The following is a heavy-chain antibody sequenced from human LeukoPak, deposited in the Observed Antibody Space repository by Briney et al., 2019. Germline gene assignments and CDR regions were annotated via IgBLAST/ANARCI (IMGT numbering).Heavy chain of an antibody. Sequence: KPPETLSLTCAVYGGSFNDYFWTWIRQPPGKGLEWIGEVYNGGSTNYNPSLKSRVIISVDTSKNQFSLRLSSVTAADTAVYYCARGRLGSVVFEGYYYFMDVWGKGTTVTVSS. V-gene: IGHV4-34*01. D-gene: IGHD3-22*01. CDR3: ARGRLGSVVFEGYYYFMDV. CDR1: GGSFNDYF. J-gene: IGHJ6*03. CDR2: VYNGGST.